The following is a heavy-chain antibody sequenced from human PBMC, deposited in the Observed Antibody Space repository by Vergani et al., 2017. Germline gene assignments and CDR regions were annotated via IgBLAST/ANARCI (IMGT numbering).Heavy chain of an antibody. J-gene: IGHJ4*02. CDR3: AREGGGIAVAGFDY. V-gene: IGHV3-21*01. D-gene: IGHD6-19*01. CDR2: ISSSSSYI. CDR1: GFTFSSYS. Sequence: EVQLVESGGGLVKPGGSLRLSCAASGFTFSSYSMNWVRQAPGKELEWVSSISSSSSYIYYADSVKGRFTISRDNAKNSLYLQMNSLRAEDTAVYYCAREGGGIAVAGFDYWGQGTLVTVSS.